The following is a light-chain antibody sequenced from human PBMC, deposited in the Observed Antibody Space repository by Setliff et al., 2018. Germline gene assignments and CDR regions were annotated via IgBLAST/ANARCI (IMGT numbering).Light chain of an antibody. Sequence: QSVLTQPPSASGTPGQRVTISCSGSSSNIGTNTVNWYQQLPGTAPKLLIYSNNQRPSGVPDRFSGSESGTSASLAISGLQSEDEAEYYCGSHTTSSTWVFGAGTELTVL. CDR1: SSNIGTNT. J-gene: IGLJ3*02. CDR3: GSHTTSSTWV. CDR2: SNN. V-gene: IGLV1-44*01.